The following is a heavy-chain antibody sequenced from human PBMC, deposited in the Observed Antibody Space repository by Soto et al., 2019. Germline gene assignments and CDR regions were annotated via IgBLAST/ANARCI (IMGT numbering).Heavy chain of an antibody. CDR2: IWYDGSNK. V-gene: IGHV3-33*01. Sequence: QVQLVESGGGVVQPGRSLRLSCAASGFTFSSYGMHWVRQAPGKGLEWVAVIWYDGSNKYYADSVKGRFTISRDNSENTLYLQMNGRRAEDTAVYYCARDRRYYYGMDVWGQGTTVTVSS. J-gene: IGHJ6*02. CDR1: GFTFSSYG. CDR3: ARDRRYYYGMDV.